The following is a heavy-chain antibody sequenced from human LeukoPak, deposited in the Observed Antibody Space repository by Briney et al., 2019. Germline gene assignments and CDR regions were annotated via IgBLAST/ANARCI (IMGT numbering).Heavy chain of an antibody. D-gene: IGHD3-10*01. V-gene: IGHV3-48*01. J-gene: IGHJ4*02. CDR2: ISDSSTTI. Sequence: GGSLRLSCAASGFTFSSYNMNWVRQAPGKGLEWVSYISDSSTTIYYADSVKGRFTISRDNAKNSLYLQMNSLRAEDTAVYYCARGDYYADYWGRGTLVTVSS. CDR3: ARGDYYADY. CDR1: GFTFSSYN.